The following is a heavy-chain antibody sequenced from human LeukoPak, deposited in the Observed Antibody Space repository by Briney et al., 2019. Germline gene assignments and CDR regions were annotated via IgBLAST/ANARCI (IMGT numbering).Heavy chain of an antibody. J-gene: IGHJ4*02. D-gene: IGHD2-8*01. V-gene: IGHV5-51*01. CDR1: GYSFTSYW. Sequence: GESLKISCKGSGYSFTSYWIGWVRQMPGKGLDWMGIIYPGDSDTRYSPSFQGHVTMSADKSITTSYLQWSSLKASDTAMYYCASLARRVYVEYYFDYWGQGTLVTVSS. CDR2: IYPGDSDT. CDR3: ASLARRVYVEYYFDY.